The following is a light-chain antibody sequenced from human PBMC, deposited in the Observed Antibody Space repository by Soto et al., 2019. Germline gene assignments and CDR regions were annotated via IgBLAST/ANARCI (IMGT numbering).Light chain of an antibody. J-gene: IGKJ4*01. CDR3: QKYYSLPLT. CDR1: HSLLYDSNNKND. V-gene: IGKV4-1*01. CDR2: WAS. Sequence: DTRLSVSPSSVAAPPVEKATINCKPSHSLLYDSNNKNDLDRYKQKPGQPPKLLIYWASMRGTGVPDRFSGSGSETDFTLTITSLQADDVAVYYWQKYYSLPLTFGGGTKVDIK.